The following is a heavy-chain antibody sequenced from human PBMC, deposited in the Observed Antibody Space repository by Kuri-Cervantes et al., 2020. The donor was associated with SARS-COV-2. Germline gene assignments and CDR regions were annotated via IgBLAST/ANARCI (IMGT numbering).Heavy chain of an antibody. Sequence: GGSLRLSCAASGFTLSSYSMNWVRQAPGKGLEWVSSISSSSSYIYYADSVKGRFTISRDNAKNSLYLQMNSLRAEDTAVYYCARMYNWNYGYLDDYWGQGTLVTVSS. CDR1: GFTLSSYS. CDR3: ARMYNWNYGYLDDY. CDR2: ISSSSSYI. V-gene: IGHV3-21*01. D-gene: IGHD1-7*01. J-gene: IGHJ4*02.